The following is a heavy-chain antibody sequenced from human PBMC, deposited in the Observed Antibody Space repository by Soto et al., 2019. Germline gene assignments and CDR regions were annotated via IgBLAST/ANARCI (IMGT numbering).Heavy chain of an antibody. CDR3: TRDIGVAGMMDWYFEF. V-gene: IGHV3-53*01. CDR2: IYSGGIT. D-gene: IGHD6-19*01. CDR1: GFTVSSNY. J-gene: IGHJ2*01. Sequence: EVQLVESGGGLIQPGGSLRLSCAASGFTVSSNYMSWVRQAPGKGLDWLSVIYSGGITYYADSVKGRFTISRDDSKNIVYLQMHSLRAEDTAVYYCTRDIGVAGMMDWYFEFWGRGTLVTVSS.